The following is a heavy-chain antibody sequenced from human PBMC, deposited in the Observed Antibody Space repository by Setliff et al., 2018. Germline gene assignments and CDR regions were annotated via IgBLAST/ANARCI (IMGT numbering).Heavy chain of an antibody. Sequence: GESLKISCAASGFTFSNYWMHWVRRAPGKGLVWVSRINTDGSSTTHADSVKGRFTISRDNAKNTLYLQMNGLRAEDTAVYYCARVYYDSPWAFDIWGQGTMVTVSS. D-gene: IGHD3-22*01. V-gene: IGHV3-74*01. CDR1: GFTFSNYW. CDR2: INTDGSST. CDR3: ARVYYDSPWAFDI. J-gene: IGHJ3*02.